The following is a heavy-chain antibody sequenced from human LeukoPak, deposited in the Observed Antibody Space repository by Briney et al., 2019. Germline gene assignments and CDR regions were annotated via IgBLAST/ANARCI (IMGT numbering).Heavy chain of an antibody. CDR1: GFTFSSYW. CDR3: AREGGGGLITMVRGESYWFDP. CDR2: INSDGSST. J-gene: IGHJ5*02. V-gene: IGHV3-74*01. D-gene: IGHD3-10*01. Sequence: QPGGSLRLSCAASGFTFSSYWMHWVRQAPGKGLVWVSRINSDGSSTSYADSVKGRFTISRDNAKNTLYLQMNSLRAEDTAVYYCAREGGGGLITMVRGESYWFDPWGQGTLVTVSS.